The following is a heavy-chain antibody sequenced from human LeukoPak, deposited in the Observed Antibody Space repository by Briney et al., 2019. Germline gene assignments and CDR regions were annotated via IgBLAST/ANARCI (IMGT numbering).Heavy chain of an antibody. CDR2: INHSGST. V-gene: IGHV4-34*01. CDR1: GGSFSGYY. CDR3: ASNRGPRYCSGGSCSRGYYYYMDV. Sequence: TASETLSLTCAVYGGSFSGYYWSWIRQPPGKGLEWIGEINHSGSTNYNPSLKSRVTISVDTSKNQFSLKLSSVTAADTAVYYCASNRGPRYCSGGSCSRGYYYYMDVWGKGTTVTVSS. J-gene: IGHJ6*03. D-gene: IGHD2-15*01.